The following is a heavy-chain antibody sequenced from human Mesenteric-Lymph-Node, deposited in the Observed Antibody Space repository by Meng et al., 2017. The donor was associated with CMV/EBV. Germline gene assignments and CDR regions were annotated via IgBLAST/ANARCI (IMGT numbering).Heavy chain of an antibody. D-gene: IGHD3-10*01. CDR2: INTDGTTT. CDR1: GFTFSTYW. J-gene: IGHJ4*02. V-gene: IGHV3-74*01. CDR3: ATSGSRGYFDY. Sequence: GESLKISCAASGFTFSTYWMHWVRQAPGQGLVWVSRINTDGTTTNYADSVKGRFTISRDNAKNTLSLQMNSLRAEDTAVYYCATSGSRGYFDYWGQGTLVTVSS.